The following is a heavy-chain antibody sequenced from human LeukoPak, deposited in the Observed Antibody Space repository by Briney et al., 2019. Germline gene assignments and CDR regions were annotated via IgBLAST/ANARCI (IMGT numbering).Heavy chain of an antibody. J-gene: IGHJ4*02. CDR3: ARDGDYYDSSGYYTPFDY. V-gene: IGHV3-53*05. CDR1: GFTVSSNY. CDR2: IYSGGST. D-gene: IGHD3-22*01. Sequence: GGSLRLSCAASGFTVSSNYMSWVRQAPGKGLEWVSAIYSGGSTYYADSVKGRFTISRDNSKNTLYLQMNSLRAEDTAVYYCARDGDYYDSSGYYTPFDYWGQGTLVTVSS.